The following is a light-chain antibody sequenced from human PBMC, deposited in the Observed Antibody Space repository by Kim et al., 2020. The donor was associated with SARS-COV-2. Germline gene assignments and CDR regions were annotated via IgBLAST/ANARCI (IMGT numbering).Light chain of an antibody. V-gene: IGLV3-21*04. CDR3: HVWDVNSDHYV. J-gene: IGLJ1*01. CDR1: NIGSKG. Sequence: APGQTARIPCGGNNIGSKGVHWYQQRPGQAPVLVIYYNSDRPSGIPERFSGSNSGNTAALTITRVEAGDEADYYCHVWDVNSDHYVFGTGTKVTVL. CDR2: YNS.